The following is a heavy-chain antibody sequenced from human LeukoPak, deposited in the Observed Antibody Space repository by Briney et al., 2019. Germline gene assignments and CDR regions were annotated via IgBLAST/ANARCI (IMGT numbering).Heavy chain of an antibody. CDR2: IWYDGSYK. CDR1: GSTFSNYG. J-gene: IGHJ4*02. D-gene: IGHD1-26*01. V-gene: IGHV3-33*06. CDR3: AKPTRGSGSFLIDY. Sequence: PGGSLRLSCAASGSTFSNYGMHWVRQAPGKGLEWVAVIWYDGSYKYYVDSVKGRFTISRDNSKNTLYLQMNSLRAEDTAVYYCAKPTRGSGSFLIDYWGQGTLVTVSS.